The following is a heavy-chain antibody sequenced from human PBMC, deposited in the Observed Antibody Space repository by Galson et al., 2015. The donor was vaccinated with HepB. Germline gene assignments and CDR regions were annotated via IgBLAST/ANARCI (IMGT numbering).Heavy chain of an antibody. CDR1: GFTFSSYG. J-gene: IGHJ5*02. D-gene: IGHD1-1*01. V-gene: IGHV3-33*01. Sequence: SLRLSCAASGFTFSSYGMHWVRQAPGKGLEWVAVIWYDGSNKYYADSVKGRFTISRDNSKNTLYLQMNSLRAEDTAVYYCARPQGMGWNFGFDHWGQGTLLTV. CDR3: ARPQGMGWNFGFDH. CDR2: IWYDGSNK.